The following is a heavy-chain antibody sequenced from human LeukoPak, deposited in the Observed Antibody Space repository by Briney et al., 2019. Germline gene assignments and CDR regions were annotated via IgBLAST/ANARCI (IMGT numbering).Heavy chain of an antibody. CDR3: ARGRIAARVFDY. J-gene: IGHJ4*02. D-gene: IGHD6-6*01. Sequence: SETLSLTCTVSGGSISSYYWSWIRQPPGKGLEWIGYIYYSGSTNYNPSLKSRVTISVDTSKNQFSLQLNSVTPEDTAVYYCARGRIAARVFDYWGQGTLVTVSS. CDR2: IYYSGST. CDR1: GGSISSYY. V-gene: IGHV4-59*12.